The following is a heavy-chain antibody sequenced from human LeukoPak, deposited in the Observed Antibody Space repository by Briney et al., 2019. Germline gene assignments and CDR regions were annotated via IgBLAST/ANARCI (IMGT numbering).Heavy chain of an antibody. V-gene: IGHV3-23*01. CDR1: GFTFSNYD. CDR3: AKIPAAMRFWFDP. D-gene: IGHD2-2*01. Sequence: GGSLRLSCAASGFTFSNYDMNWVRQAPGKGLEWVSAISGSGGSTYYADSVKGRFTISRDNSKNTLYLQMNSLRAEDTAVYYCAKIPAAMRFWFDPWGQGTLVTVSS. J-gene: IGHJ5*02. CDR2: ISGSGGST.